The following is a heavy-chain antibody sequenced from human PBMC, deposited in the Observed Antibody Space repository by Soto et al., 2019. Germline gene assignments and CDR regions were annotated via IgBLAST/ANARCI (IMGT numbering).Heavy chain of an antibody. CDR1: GFNFHTYS. CDR3: ASPGGSSAALGD. Sequence: EVQLVESGGGLVKPGGSLRLSCAASGFNFHTYSMNWVRQAPGKGLEWVSSISGSGEYIYYSDSVKGRFTISRDNSKSSLDLQMNSLRAEDTAVYYCASPGGSSAALGDWGQGTLVTVSS. J-gene: IGHJ4*02. V-gene: IGHV3-21*02. CDR2: ISGSGEYI. D-gene: IGHD6-6*01.